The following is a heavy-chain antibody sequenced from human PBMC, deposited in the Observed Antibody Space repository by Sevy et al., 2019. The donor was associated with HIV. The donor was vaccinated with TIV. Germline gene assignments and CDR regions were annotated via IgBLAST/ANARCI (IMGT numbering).Heavy chain of an antibody. D-gene: IGHD3-22*01. Sequence: GGSLRLSCAVSGFSFDSYGMTWVRQAPGKGLEWVSGISGSGTRTYYADSVKGRFSISRDNSKNRLYLQMNSLRSEDTALYYCAKGGGGHYDPDEIGYYFYYYNMDVWGKATTVTVSS. CDR2: ISGSGTRT. V-gene: IGHV3-23*01. CDR1: GFSFDSYG. CDR3: AKGGGGHYDPDEIGYYFYYYNMDV. J-gene: IGHJ6*03.